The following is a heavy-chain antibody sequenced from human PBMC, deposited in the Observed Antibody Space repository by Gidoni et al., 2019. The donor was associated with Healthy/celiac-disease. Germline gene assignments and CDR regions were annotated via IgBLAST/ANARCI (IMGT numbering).Heavy chain of an antibody. CDR3: ARDIVLAYTAGFDY. CDR2: SNPNSGGK. CDR1: GYTFTGYD. Sequence: QVQLVPSGAAVTRPGASDKVSCKASGYTFTGYDMHWVRQAPGQGLEWMGWSNPNSGGKNYEQKVQVRVTMTRHTPISTAYMERSRLRADDTSVYYCARDIVLAYTAGFDYWGQGTLVTVSS. J-gene: IGHJ4*02. V-gene: IGHV1-2*02. D-gene: IGHD2-2*01.